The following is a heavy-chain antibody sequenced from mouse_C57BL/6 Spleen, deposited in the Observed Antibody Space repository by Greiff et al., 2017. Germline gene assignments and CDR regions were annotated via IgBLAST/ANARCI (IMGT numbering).Heavy chain of an antibody. CDR1: GYAFSSSW. V-gene: IGHV1-82*01. D-gene: IGHD1-1*01. Sequence: QVHVKQSGPELVKPGASVKISCKASGYAFSSSWMNWVKQRPGKGLEWIGRIYPGDGDTTYNGKFKGKATLTADNSSSTAYMQLSSLTSEDSAVCFSAREPNYYDGSYLDYWGQGTTLTVSS. J-gene: IGHJ2*01. CDR2: IYPGDGDT. CDR3: AREPNYYDGSYLDY.